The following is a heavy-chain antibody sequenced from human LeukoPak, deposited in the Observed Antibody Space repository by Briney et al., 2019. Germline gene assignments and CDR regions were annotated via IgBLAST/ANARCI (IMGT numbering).Heavy chain of an antibody. CDR2: ISSSSSYI. CDR1: GFTFSSYS. J-gene: IGHJ4*02. D-gene: IGHD2-21*01. CDR3: ARGHIVAIPCDY. V-gene: IGHV3-21*01. Sequence: GGSLRLSCAASGFTFSSYSMNWVRQAPGKGLEWVSSISSSSSYIYYADSVKGRFTISRDNAKNSLYLQMNSLRAEDTAVYYCARGHIVAIPCDYWGQGTLVTVSS.